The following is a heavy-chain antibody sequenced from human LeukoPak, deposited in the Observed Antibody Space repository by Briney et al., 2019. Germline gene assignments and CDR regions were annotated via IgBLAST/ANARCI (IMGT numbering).Heavy chain of an antibody. CDR1: GYTFTGYY. CDR3: ARGSDDFWSGYSPSY. J-gene: IGHJ4*02. V-gene: IGHV1-2*02. D-gene: IGHD3-3*01. CDR2: INPNRGGT. Sequence: ASVKVSCKASGYTFTGYYIHWVRQAPGQGLEWMGWINPNRGGTNYARKFQGRVNMTRDTSISTAYMELSRLRSDDTAVYYCARGSDDFWSGYSPSYWGQGTLVTVSS.